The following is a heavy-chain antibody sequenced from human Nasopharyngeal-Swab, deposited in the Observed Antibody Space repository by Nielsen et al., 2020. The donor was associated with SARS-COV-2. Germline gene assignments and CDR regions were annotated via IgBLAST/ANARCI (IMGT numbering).Heavy chain of an antibody. CDR1: GFTFDDYA. J-gene: IGHJ3*02. V-gene: IGHV3-9*01. CDR3: ARGNHDYYDSTDAFDI. Sequence: SLKISCAASGFTFDDYAMHWVRQAPGKGLEWVSGISWNSGSIGYADSVKGRFTISRDNARNSLYLQMNSLRAEDTAVYYCARGNHDYYDSTDAFDIWGQGTMVTVSS. CDR2: ISWNSGSI. D-gene: IGHD3-22*01.